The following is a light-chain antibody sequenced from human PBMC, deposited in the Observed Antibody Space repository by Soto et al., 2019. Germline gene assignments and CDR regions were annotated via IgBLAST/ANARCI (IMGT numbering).Light chain of an antibody. CDR3: QHYYSVPHT. V-gene: IGKV4-1*01. CDR2: WAS. CDR1: QSVLYSSNNKNY. J-gene: IGKJ2*01. Sequence: DIVMTQSPDSLAVSLGERATINCKSGQSVLYSSNNKNYLAWYQQKPGQPPKLLIYWASTRDSGVPDRFSGSGSGTDFTLTISSLQAEDVAVYYCQHYYSVPHTFGQGTKVDIK.